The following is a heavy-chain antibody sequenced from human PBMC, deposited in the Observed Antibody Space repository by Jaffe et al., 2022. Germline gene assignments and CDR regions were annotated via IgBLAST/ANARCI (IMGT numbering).Heavy chain of an antibody. D-gene: IGHD3-22*01. Sequence: EVQLVESGGVVVQPGGSLRLSCAASGFTFDDYAMHWVRQAPGKGLEWVSLISWDGGSTYYADSVKGRFTISRDNSKNSLYLQMNSLRAEDTALYYCAKDNTPYDSSGPGAFDIWGQGTMVTVSS. V-gene: IGHV3-43D*04. CDR1: GFTFDDYA. J-gene: IGHJ3*02. CDR2: ISWDGGST. CDR3: AKDNTPYDSSGPGAFDI.